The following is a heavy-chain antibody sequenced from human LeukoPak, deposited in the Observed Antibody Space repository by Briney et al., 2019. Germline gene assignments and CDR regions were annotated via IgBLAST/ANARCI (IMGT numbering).Heavy chain of an antibody. V-gene: IGHV3-33*01. D-gene: IGHD2-21*01. CDR3: ARDVGGDRSAFDI. CDR1: GFTFSRYG. J-gene: IGHJ3*02. Sequence: PGGSLRLSCAASGFTFSRYGMPWVRQAPGKGLEWLAVIWYDVSNKYCADSVKGRFTISRDNFNNTLYLQMNSLRAEDTAVYYCARDVGGDRSAFDIWGQGTKVTVSS. CDR2: IWYDVSNK.